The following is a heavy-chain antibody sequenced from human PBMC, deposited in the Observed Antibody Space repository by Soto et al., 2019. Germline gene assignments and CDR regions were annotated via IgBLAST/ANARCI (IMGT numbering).Heavy chain of an antibody. CDR1: GGTFSSYA. Sequence: QVQLVQSGAEVKKPWSSVKVSCKASGGTFSSYAISWVRQAPGQGLEWMGGIIPIFGTANYAQKFQGRVTITADESTSTAYMELSSLRSEDTAVYYCARGAIVGATDYYYGMDVWGQGTTVTVSS. V-gene: IGHV1-69*01. J-gene: IGHJ6*02. CDR3: ARGAIVGATDYYYGMDV. CDR2: IIPIFGTA. D-gene: IGHD1-26*01.